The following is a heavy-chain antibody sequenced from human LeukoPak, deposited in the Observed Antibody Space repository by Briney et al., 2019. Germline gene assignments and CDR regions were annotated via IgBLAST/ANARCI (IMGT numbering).Heavy chain of an antibody. V-gene: IGHV1-46*03. CDR2: INPSGGST. CDR1: GYTFTSYH. CDR3: VRTLWFGELVFD. Sequence: ASVRVSCKASGYTFTSYHMHWVRQAPGQGLEWMGIINPSGGSTSYAQKFQGRVTMTRDTSTSTVYMELSSLRSEDTAVYYCVRTLWFGELVFDWGQGTLVTVSS. D-gene: IGHD3-10*01. J-gene: IGHJ4*02.